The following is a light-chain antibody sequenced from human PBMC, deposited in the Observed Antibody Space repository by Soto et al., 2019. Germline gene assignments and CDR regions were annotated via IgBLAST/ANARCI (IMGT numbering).Light chain of an antibody. J-gene: IGKJ1*01. Sequence: DIQMTQSPSAMSASVGDRVTITCRVSQDISNSLAWLQQRPGKVPKRLIYPAPSLQSGVPSRFSGSSSGTEFTLTISSLQPEDFATYYCLQHKTFPWTFGQGTKV. V-gene: IGKV1-17*03. CDR2: PAP. CDR1: QDISNS. CDR3: LQHKTFPWT.